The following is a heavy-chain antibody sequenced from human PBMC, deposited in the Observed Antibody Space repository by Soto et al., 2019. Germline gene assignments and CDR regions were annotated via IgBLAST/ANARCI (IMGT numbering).Heavy chain of an antibody. J-gene: IGHJ6*02. V-gene: IGHV4-31*03. D-gene: IGHD3-16*01. CDR2: IYYSGST. Sequence: SETLSLTCTVSGGSISSGGYYWSWIRQHPGKGLEWIGYIYYSGSTYYNPSLKSRVTISVDTSKNQISLKLSSVTAAATAVYACARNNLGYYYGLDVWGQGTTVT. CDR1: GGSISSGGYY. CDR3: ARNNLGYYYGLDV.